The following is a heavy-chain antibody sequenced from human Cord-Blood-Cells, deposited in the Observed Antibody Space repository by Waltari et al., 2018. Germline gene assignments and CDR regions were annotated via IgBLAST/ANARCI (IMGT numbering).Heavy chain of an antibody. J-gene: IGHJ4*02. CDR1: GGTFSSYA. V-gene: IGHV1-69*01. CDR3: ARDDGRGWPSSSFDY. Sequence: QVQLVQSGAEVKKPGSSVKVSCKASGGTFSSYAISWVRQAPGKGLEWMGGIILIFGTANYEQKFQGRVTITADESTSTAYMELSSLRSEDTAVYYCARDDGRGWPSSSFDYWGQGTLVTVSS. D-gene: IGHD6-13*01. CDR2: IILIFGTA.